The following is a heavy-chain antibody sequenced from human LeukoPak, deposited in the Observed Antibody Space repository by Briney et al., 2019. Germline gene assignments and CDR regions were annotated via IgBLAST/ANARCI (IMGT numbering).Heavy chain of an antibody. V-gene: IGHV3-23*01. D-gene: IGHD2-15*01. CDR3: AKGLDCSGGSCHYYYYYYGMDV. Sequence: PGGSLRLSCAASGFTFRSYVMSWVRQAPGKGLEWVSAISGSGGSTYYADSVKGRFTISRDNSKNTLYLQMNSLRAEDTAVYYCAKGLDCSGGSCHYYYYYYGMDVWGQGTTVTVSS. CDR1: GFTFRSYV. J-gene: IGHJ6*02. CDR2: ISGSGGST.